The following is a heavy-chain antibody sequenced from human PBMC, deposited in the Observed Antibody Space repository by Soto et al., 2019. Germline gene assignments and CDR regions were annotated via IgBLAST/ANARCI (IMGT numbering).Heavy chain of an antibody. CDR2: IYYSGST. CDR1: GGSISSYY. CDR3: ARVGVTIFGVVIFDY. Sequence: SETLSLTCTVSGGSISSYYWSWIRQPPGKGLEWIGYIYYSGSTNYNPSLKSRVTISVDTSKNQFSLKLSSVTAADTAVYYCARVGVTIFGVVIFDYWGQGTLVTVSS. D-gene: IGHD3-3*01. J-gene: IGHJ4*02. V-gene: IGHV4-59*01.